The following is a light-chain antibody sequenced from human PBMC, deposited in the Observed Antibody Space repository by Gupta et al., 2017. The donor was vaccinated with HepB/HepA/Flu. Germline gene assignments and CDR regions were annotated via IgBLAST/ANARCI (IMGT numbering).Light chain of an antibody. J-gene: IGLJ3*02. CDR1: SGSVSTRYF. V-gene: IGLV8-61*01. CDR3: VLYMGSGISV. CDR2: TTP. Sequence: QTVVTQEPSFSVSPGGTVTLTCGLSSGSVSTRYFPSWYQQTPGQAPRTLIHTTPTRSSGVPGRFSGSILGNKAALTITGAQADDESDYYCVLYMGSGISVFGGGTKLTVL.